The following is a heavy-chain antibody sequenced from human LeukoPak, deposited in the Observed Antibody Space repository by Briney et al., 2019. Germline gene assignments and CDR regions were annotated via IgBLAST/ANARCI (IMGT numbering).Heavy chain of an antibody. D-gene: IGHD3-10*01. CDR2: ISSDGNNK. V-gene: IGHV3-30*14. CDR1: GFNIGSYA. J-gene: IGHJ4*02. Sequence: GRPLRLSCAAPGFNIGSYAMHWVRQAPGKGLEWVAVISSDGNNKYYADSVKGRFTISRDTPKNTLYLEMNSLTVEDTAVYFCARDYYYGSGSYYTDYWDQGTLVTVSS. CDR3: ARDYYYGSGSYYTDY.